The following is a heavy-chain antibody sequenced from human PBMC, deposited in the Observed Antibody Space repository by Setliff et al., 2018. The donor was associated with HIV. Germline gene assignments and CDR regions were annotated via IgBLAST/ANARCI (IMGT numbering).Heavy chain of an antibody. CDR3: ARDFGGYRSSMSCPGLFDP. Sequence: SVKVSCKASGGTFSSYAISWVRQAPGQGLEWMGGIIPISGTVNYAQKFWGRVTITTHESTSTAYMELSSLRSEDTAVYYCARDFGGYRSSMSCPGLFDPWGQGTLVTVSS. CDR1: GGTFSSYA. V-gene: IGHV1-69*05. CDR2: IIPISGTV. D-gene: IGHD2-2*01. J-gene: IGHJ5*02.